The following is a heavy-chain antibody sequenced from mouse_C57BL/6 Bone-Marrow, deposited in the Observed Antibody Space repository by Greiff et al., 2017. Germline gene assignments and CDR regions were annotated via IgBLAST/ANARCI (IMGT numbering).Heavy chain of an antibody. Sequence: QVQLQQSGAELVKPGASVKISCKASGYAFSSYWMNWVKQRPGKGLEWIGQIYPGDGVTNYNGKFKGKATLTADKSSSTADMQLSSLTSEDSAVYFGARKRGGSRYGDYWGQGTTLTVSS. CDR3: ARKRGGSRYGDY. V-gene: IGHV1-80*01. CDR1: GYAFSSYW. J-gene: IGHJ2*01. CDR2: IYPGDGVT. D-gene: IGHD1-1*01.